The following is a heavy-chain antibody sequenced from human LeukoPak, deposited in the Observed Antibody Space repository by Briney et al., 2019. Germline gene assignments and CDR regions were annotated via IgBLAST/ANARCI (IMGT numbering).Heavy chain of an antibody. CDR1: GFILSTYD. V-gene: IGHV3-13*01. J-gene: IGHJ4*02. Sequence: GGSLRLSCAASGFILSTYDMHWVRQVTGKGLEWVAIIGTAGDSYYAGSVKGRFTISRENAKNSLYLQMNSLRAEDTAVYYCAGATARWQSRYYYDYWGQGTLVTVSS. CDR3: AGATARWQSRYYYDY. CDR2: IGTAGDS. D-gene: IGHD2-21*02.